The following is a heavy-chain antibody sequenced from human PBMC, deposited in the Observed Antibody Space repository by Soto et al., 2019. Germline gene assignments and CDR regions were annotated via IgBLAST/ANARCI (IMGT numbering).Heavy chain of an antibody. D-gene: IGHD3-10*01. CDR3: ARARDYYGSGSYFYYYYYYGMDV. V-gene: IGHV3-30-3*01. CDR2: ISYDGSNK. CDR1: GFTFCSYA. Sequence: GGSLRLSCAASGFTFCSYAMHWVRQAPGKGLEWVAVISYDGSNKYYADSVKGRFTISRDNSKNTLYLQMNSLRAEDTAVYYCARARDYYGSGSYFYYYYYYGMDVWGQGTTVTVSS. J-gene: IGHJ6*02.